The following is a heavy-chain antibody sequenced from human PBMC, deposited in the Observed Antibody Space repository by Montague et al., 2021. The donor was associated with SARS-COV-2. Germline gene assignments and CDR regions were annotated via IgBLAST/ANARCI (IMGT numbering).Heavy chain of an antibody. CDR1: GGSMSSYH. CDR3: ARDVRYYYDQ. CDR2: VSYSGST. V-gene: IGHV4-59*01. D-gene: IGHD6-6*01. Sequence: SETLSLTCSVSGGSMSSYHWGWIRQPPGKGLEWIGYVSYSGSTNYNLSLKSRVTISLDTSKNRFSLRVTSVTAADTAVYYCARDVRYYYDQWGQGIMVTVSS. J-gene: IGHJ4*02.